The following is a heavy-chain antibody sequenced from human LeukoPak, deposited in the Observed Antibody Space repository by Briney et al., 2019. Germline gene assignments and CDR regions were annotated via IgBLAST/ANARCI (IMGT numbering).Heavy chain of an antibody. CDR2: SSGNNDNP. CDR3: ARDGTSTDDY. Sequence: GASVKVSCKASGYTFTNCGINWVRQAPGPGLEWIAWSSGNNDNPNYGQKFQGRFTVTTDSSTSTAYMELRNLRSDDTAVYYCARDGTSTDDYWGQGTLVTVSS. V-gene: IGHV1-18*01. J-gene: IGHJ4*02. CDR1: GYTFTNCG. D-gene: IGHD2-2*01.